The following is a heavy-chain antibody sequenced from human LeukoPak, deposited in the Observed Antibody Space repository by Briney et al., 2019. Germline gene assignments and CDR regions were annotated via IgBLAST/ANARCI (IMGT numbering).Heavy chain of an antibody. D-gene: IGHD2-21*02. Sequence: GESLKISCKGSGYSFTSYWIGWVRQMPGKGLEWMGIIYPGDSDTRYSPSFQGQVTISADKSISTAYLQWSSLNASDTAMYYCARGGAYCGGDCYSGKDYWGQGTLVTVSS. CDR1: GYSFTSYW. J-gene: IGHJ4*02. CDR2: IYPGDSDT. V-gene: IGHV5-51*01. CDR3: ARGGAYCGGDCYSGKDY.